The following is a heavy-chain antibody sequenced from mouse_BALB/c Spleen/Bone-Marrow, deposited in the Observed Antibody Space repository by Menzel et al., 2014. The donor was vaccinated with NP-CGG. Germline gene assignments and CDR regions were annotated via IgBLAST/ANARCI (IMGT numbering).Heavy chain of an antibody. Sequence: EVKLVESGGGLVKPGGSLKLSCAASGFTFSDYYMYWVRQTPEKRLEWVATISDGGSYTYYPDSVKGRFTISRDNAKNNLYLQMSSLKSEVTAMYYCANYYGSTWFAYWGQGTLVTVSA. V-gene: IGHV5-4*02. CDR1: GFTFSDYY. CDR3: ANYYGSTWFAY. D-gene: IGHD1-1*01. J-gene: IGHJ3*01. CDR2: ISDGGSYT.